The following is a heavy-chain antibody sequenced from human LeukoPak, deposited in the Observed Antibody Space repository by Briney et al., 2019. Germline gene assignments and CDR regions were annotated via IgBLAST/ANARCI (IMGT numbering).Heavy chain of an antibody. CDR1: GFTFSSYS. CDR2: ISSSSSYI. V-gene: IGHV3-21*01. J-gene: IGHJ4*02. CDR3: ARDQVEGTYYDILTGYYSAPPRGDY. D-gene: IGHD3-9*01. Sequence: PGGSLRLSCAASGFTFSSYSMNWVRQAPGKGLEWVSSISSSSSYIYYADSVKGRFTISRDNAKNSLYLQMNSLRAEDTAVYYCARDQVEGTYYDILTGYYSAPPRGDYWGQGTLVTVSS.